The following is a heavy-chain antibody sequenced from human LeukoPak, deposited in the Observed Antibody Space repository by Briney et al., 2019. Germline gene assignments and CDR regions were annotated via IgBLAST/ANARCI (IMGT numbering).Heavy chain of an antibody. Sequence: GPTLVKPTQTLTLTCTFSDFSLSTPGMGVGWIRQPPGKALEWLAFIYYNDDKRYNPSRRSRLNIIRENTKTQVVLAMTNMDPVDTATYYCAHLVVTIDWRSYFDYWGQGALVTVSS. D-gene: IGHD3-9*01. CDR3: AHLVVTIDWRSYFDY. CDR2: IYYNDDK. J-gene: IGHJ4*02. V-gene: IGHV2-5*01. CDR1: DFSLSTPGMG.